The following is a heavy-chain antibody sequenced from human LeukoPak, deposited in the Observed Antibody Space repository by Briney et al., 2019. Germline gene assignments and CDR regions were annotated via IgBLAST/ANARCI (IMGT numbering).Heavy chain of an antibody. D-gene: IGHD3-22*01. CDR2: ITPNADRT. J-gene: IGHJ1*01. V-gene: IGHV3-23*01. Sequence: GGSLRLSCAASGFTFGSYGMSWVRQAPGKGLEWVSFITPNADRTSYADSVEGRFTISRDNPRNTLYMQMNSLRDEDTALYYCAIMHGYYDGSGYWVQWGQGTLATVSS. CDR3: AIMHGYYDGSGYWVQ. CDR1: GFTFGSYG.